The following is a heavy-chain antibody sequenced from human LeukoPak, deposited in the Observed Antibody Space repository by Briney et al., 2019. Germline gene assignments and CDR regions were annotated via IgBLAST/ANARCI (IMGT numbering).Heavy chain of an antibody. D-gene: IGHD1-20*01. J-gene: IGHJ5*02. Sequence: SETLSLTCAVSGASISSSNYYWGWVRQPPGKGLEWIGEINHSGSTNYNPSLKSRVTISVDTSKNQFSLKLSSVTAADTAVYYCARESITGMYNWFDPWGQGTLVTVSS. CDR3: ARESITGMYNWFDP. V-gene: IGHV4-39*07. CDR2: INHSGST. CDR1: GASISSSNYY.